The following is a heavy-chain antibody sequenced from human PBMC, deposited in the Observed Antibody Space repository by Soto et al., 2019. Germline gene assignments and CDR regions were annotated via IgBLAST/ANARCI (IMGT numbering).Heavy chain of an antibody. Sequence: VQLLESGGGLVQPGGSLRLSCAASGFTFSSYAMSWVRQAPGKGLEWVAVISYDGSNKYYADSVKGRFTISRDNSKNTLYLQMNSLRAEDTAVYYCAKLTRPFDYWGQGTLVTVSS. CDR1: GFTFSSYA. CDR3: AKLTRPFDY. CDR2: ISYDGSNK. J-gene: IGHJ4*02. V-gene: IGHV3-30*18.